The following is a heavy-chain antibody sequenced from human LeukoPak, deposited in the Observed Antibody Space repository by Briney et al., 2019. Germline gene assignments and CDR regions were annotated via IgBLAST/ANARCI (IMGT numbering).Heavy chain of an antibody. CDR2: FYPEDGET. CDR1: GYTLTELS. J-gene: IGHJ4*02. Sequence: ASLKVSSTVSGYTLTELSMHSVRHTPRKRLESMLGFYPEDGETIYAQKFQGRVTMPEDTSTDTAYMELSSLRSEGTAVYYCATDLRGSIWFGELLPFDYWGQGTLVTVSS. D-gene: IGHD3-10*01. V-gene: IGHV1-24*01. CDR3: ATDLRGSIWFGELLPFDY.